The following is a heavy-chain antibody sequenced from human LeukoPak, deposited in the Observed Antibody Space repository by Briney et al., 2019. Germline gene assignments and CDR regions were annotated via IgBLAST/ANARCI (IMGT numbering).Heavy chain of an antibody. Sequence: TPSETLSLTCTVSGGSISSYYWSWVRQPPGKRLEWIGNIYYSGSTYYNPSLKSRVTISVDTSKNQFSLQLSSVTAADTAVYYCARSQSGFFDYWGQGTLVTVSS. J-gene: IGHJ4*02. CDR3: ARSQSGFFDY. CDR1: GGSISSYY. V-gene: IGHV4-59*01. D-gene: IGHD3-22*01. CDR2: IYYSGST.